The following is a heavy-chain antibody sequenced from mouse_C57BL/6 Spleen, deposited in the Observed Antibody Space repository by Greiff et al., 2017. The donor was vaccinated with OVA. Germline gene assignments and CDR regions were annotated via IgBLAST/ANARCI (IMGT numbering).Heavy chain of an antibody. V-gene: IGHV5-17*01. CDR3: ARSPHYYGSSYYYFDY. CDR1: GFTFSDYG. CDR2: ISSGSSTI. Sequence: EVKLMESGGGLVKPGGSLKLSCAASGFTFSDYGMHWVRQAPEKGLEWVAYISSGSSTIYYADTVKGRFTISRDNAKNTLFLQMTSLRSEDTAMYYCARSPHYYGSSYYYFDYWGQGTTLTVSS. J-gene: IGHJ2*01. D-gene: IGHD1-1*01.